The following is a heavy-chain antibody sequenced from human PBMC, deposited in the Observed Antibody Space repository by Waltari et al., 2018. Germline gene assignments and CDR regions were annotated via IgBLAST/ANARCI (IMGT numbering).Heavy chain of an antibody. CDR1: GGSISSSSYY. CDR3: ARVSYGDYLNWFDP. V-gene: IGHV4-39*07. J-gene: IGHJ5*02. CDR2: IYYSGST. D-gene: IGHD4-17*01. Sequence: QLQLQESGPGLVKPSETLSLTCTVSGGSISSSSYYWGWIRQPPGKGLEWIGSIYYSGSTYYNPSLKSRVTISVDTSKNQFSLKLSSVTAADTAVYYCARVSYGDYLNWFDPWGQGTLVTVSS.